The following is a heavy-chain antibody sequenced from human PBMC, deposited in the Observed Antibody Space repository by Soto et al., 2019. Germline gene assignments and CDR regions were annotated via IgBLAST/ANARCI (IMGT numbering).Heavy chain of an antibody. CDR3: ARDGPFCSGTGCRDYYHYMDF. Sequence: EVQLVESGGGLVKPGGSLRLSCAASGFSFSDYSMNWVRQAPGKGLEWVSSISGSTSYIYYADSLKGRFTVSRDNAEKSLYLQMNSLRAEDTAAYHCARDGPFCSGTGCRDYYHYMDFWGKGTTVIVSS. J-gene: IGHJ6*03. V-gene: IGHV3-21*01. CDR2: ISGSTSYI. CDR1: GFSFSDYS. D-gene: IGHD2-2*01.